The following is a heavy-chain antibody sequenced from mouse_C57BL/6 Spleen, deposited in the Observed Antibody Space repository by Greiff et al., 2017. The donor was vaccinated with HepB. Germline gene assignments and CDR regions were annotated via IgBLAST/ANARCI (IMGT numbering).Heavy chain of an antibody. D-gene: IGHD1-1*01. Sequence: QVQLQQPGAELVKPGASVKLSCKASGYTFTSYWMHWVKQRPGQGLEWIGMIHPNSGSTNYNEKFKSKATLTVDKSSSTAYMQLSSLTSEDSAVYYCARKGITTEKPFAYWGQGTLVTVSA. CDR3: ARKGITTEKPFAY. CDR1: GYTFTSYW. V-gene: IGHV1-64*01. J-gene: IGHJ3*01. CDR2: IHPNSGST.